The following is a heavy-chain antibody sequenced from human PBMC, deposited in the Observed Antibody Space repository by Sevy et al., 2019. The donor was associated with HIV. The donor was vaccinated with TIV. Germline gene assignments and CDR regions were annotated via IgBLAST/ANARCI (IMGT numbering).Heavy chain of an antibody. CDR3: ARGARGTLPSFYYYGLNV. Sequence: GESLKISCKGSGYTFTDYWIAWVRQMPGKGLEWMGIIYPDDSDTRYSPSFQGQVTISADKSISTAYLQWSSLKASDTAMYFCARGARGTLPSFYYYGLNVWGQWTTVTVSS. V-gene: IGHV5-51*01. J-gene: IGHJ6*02. CDR1: GYTFTDYW. CDR2: IYPDDSDT. D-gene: IGHD1-1*01.